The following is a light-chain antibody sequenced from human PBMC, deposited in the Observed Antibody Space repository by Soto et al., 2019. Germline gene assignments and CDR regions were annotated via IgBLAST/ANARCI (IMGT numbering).Light chain of an antibody. CDR3: QQTYRIPPT. Sequence: DIQMTQSPSALSASVGDRVTITCRASQSISTYLEWFQQKPGKAPKLLIYGASSLQSGVPSRFSGSGSGTAFTLTISSLQPEDFAFYYCQQTYRIPPTFGQGTRLEIK. V-gene: IGKV1-39*01. CDR1: QSISTY. CDR2: GAS. J-gene: IGKJ5*01.